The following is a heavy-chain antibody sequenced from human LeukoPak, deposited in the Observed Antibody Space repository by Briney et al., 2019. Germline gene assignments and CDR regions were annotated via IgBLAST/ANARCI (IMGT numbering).Heavy chain of an antibody. CDR1: GFTFSSYA. D-gene: IGHD2-2*01. J-gene: IGHJ4*02. V-gene: IGHV3-23*01. CDR3: AKADLDCSSTSCYTNFDY. CDR2: ISGSGGST. Sequence: GGSLRLSCAASGFTFSSYATSWVRQAPGKGLEWVSAISGSGGSTYYADSVKGRFTISRDNSENTLYLQMNSLRAEDTAVYYCAKADLDCSSTSCYTNFDYWGQGTLVTVSS.